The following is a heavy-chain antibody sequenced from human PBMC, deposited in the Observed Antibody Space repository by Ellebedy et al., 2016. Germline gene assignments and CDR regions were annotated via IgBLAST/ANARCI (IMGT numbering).Heavy chain of an antibody. V-gene: IGHV4-4*07. D-gene: IGHD2-2*01. J-gene: IGHJ6*02. CDR2: IYTSGST. Sequence: SETLSLTXTVSGGSISSYYWSWIRQPAGKGLEWIGRIYTSGSTNCNPSLKSRVTMSVDTSKNQFSLKLSSVTAADTAVYYCARDLCSSTSCTFLLDYGMDVWGQGTTVTVSS. CDR3: ARDLCSSTSCTFLLDYGMDV. CDR1: GGSISSYY.